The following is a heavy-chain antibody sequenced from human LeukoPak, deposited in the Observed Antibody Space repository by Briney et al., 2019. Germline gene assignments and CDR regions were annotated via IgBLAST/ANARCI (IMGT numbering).Heavy chain of an antibody. V-gene: IGHV3-48*01. CDR3: ARVRLGDTPYSFDY. D-gene: IGHD1-26*01. CDR2: ISSSSTI. CDR1: GFTFSSYS. J-gene: IGHJ4*02. Sequence: PGGSLRLSCAASGFTFSSYSMNWVRQAPGNGLEWVSYISSSSTIYYADSVKGRFTISRDNAKNSLYLQMNSLRAEDTAVYYCARVRLGDTPYSFDYWGQGTLVTVSS.